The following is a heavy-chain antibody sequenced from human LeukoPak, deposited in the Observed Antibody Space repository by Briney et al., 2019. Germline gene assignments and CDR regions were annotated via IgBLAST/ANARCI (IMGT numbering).Heavy chain of an antibody. CDR1: GFTFSDHY. V-gene: IGHV3-15*01. D-gene: IGHD1-26*01. J-gene: IGHJ4*02. CDR3: TTATAKSGSSWGGFDY. CDR2: IKSKTDGGTT. Sequence: PGGSLRLSCAASGFTFSDHYMDWVRQAPGKGLEWVGRIKSKTDGGTTDYAAPVKGRFTVSRDDSKNTLYLQMNSLKSEDTAVYYCTTATAKSGSSWGGFDYWGRGTLVTVSS.